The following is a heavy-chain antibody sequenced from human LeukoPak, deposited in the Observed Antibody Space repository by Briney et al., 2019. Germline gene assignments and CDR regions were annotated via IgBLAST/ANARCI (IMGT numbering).Heavy chain of an antibody. D-gene: IGHD2-8*01. CDR1: GGTFSSYT. V-gene: IGHV1-69*02. J-gene: IGHJ4*02. Sequence: SVKVSCKASGGTFSSYTISWVRQAPGQGLEWMGRIISILGIVNYAQKFQGRVTITADKSTSTAYMELSSLRSEDTAVYYCARVKGVGWYFNYWGQGTLVTVSS. CDR2: IISILGIV. CDR3: ARVKGVGWYFNY.